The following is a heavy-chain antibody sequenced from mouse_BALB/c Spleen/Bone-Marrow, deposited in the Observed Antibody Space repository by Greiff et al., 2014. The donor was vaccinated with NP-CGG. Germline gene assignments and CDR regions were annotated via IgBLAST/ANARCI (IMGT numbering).Heavy chain of an antibody. CDR3: ARGPRLTWYYFDY. CDR2: IYPGDGDT. V-gene: IGHV1-80*01. CDR1: GYAFSSYW. Sequence: VQLQQSGAELVRPGSSVKISCKASGYAFSSYWMNWVKQRPGQGLEWIGQIYPGDGDTNYNGNFKDKATLTTDKSSTTAYMQLSSLTSEDSAVYFCARGPRLTWYYFDYWGQGTTLTVSS. J-gene: IGHJ2*01. D-gene: IGHD3-2*02.